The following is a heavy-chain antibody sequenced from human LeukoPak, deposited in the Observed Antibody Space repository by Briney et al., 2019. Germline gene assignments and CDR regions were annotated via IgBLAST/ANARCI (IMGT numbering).Heavy chain of an antibody. Sequence: ASVTLSFTSSGYTFIFNYIHWLRQAPGQGLEGRGWIDANNGDTKSAQKFQGRVTMTRDTSISTAYMELSSLTSDDTAVYFCAKDAVGLWGSQIDYWGQGTLVTVSS. V-gene: IGHV1-2*02. CDR1: GYTFIFNY. CDR3: AKDAVGLWGSQIDY. D-gene: IGHD7-27*01. J-gene: IGHJ4*02. CDR2: IDANNGDT.